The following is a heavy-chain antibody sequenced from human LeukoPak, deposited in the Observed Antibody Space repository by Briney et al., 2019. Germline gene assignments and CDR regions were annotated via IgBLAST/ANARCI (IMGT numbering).Heavy chain of an antibody. V-gene: IGHV4-59*01. CDR1: GGSISSYY. J-gene: IGHJ5*02. D-gene: IGHD3-10*01. Sequence: PSETLSLTCTVSGGSISSYYWSWIRQPPGKGLEWIGYIYYSGSTNYNPSLKSRVTISVDTSRNQFSLKLSSVTAADTAVYYCARESWFGELFRFDPWGQGTLVTVSS. CDR3: ARESWFGELFRFDP. CDR2: IYYSGST.